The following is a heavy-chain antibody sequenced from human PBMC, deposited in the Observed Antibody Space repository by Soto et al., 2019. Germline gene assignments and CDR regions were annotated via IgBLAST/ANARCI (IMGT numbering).Heavy chain of an antibody. CDR1: GGSFSGYY. V-gene: IGHV4-34*01. J-gene: IGHJ6*03. Sequence: SETLSLTCAVYGGSFSGYYWSWIRQPPGKGLEWIGEINHSGSTNYNPSLKSRVTISVGTSKNQFSLKLSSVTAADTAVYYCARSQVTGTTLNYYYYYMDVWGKGTTVTVSS. D-gene: IGHD1-7*01. CDR3: ARSQVTGTTLNYYYYYMDV. CDR2: INHSGST.